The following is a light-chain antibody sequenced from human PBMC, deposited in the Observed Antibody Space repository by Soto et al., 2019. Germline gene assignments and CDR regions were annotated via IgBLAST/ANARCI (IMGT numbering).Light chain of an antibody. CDR2: AAS. Sequence: EIVLTQSPGTLSLSPGESATLSCRVSQSISTNYLAWNQQKPGQAPRLLIYAASSGLTGSPDSCSGRGAGTHFTSTISRQELEDFEVYYCQQYGRTFGGGTRVEMK. CDR1: QSISTNY. CDR3: QQYGRT. V-gene: IGKV3-20*01. J-gene: IGKJ5*01.